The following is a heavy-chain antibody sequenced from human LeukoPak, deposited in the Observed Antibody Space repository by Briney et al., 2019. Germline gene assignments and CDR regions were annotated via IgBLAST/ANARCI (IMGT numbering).Heavy chain of an antibody. CDR2: ISYDGSNK. V-gene: IGHV3-30*18. J-gene: IGHJ4*02. Sequence: GGSLRLSCAASGFTFSSYGMHWVRQAPGKGLEWVAVISYDGSNKYYADSVKGRFTISRDNSKNTLYPQMNSLRAEDTAVYYCAKEFLSEAVAYFDYWGQGTLVTVSS. CDR3: AKEFLSEAVAYFDY. CDR1: GFTFSSYG. D-gene: IGHD6-19*01.